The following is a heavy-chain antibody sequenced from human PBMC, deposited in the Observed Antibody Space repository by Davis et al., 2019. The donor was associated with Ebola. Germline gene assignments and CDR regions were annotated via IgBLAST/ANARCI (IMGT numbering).Heavy chain of an antibody. CDR2: INPNSGGT. V-gene: IGHV1-2*02. Sequence: ASVKVSCKASSYTFTGYYMLWVRHAPGQGLEWMGWINPNSGGTNYAQKFQGRVTMTRDTSISTAYMELSRLRSDETAVYYGERESRSSDFDYWGQGTLVTVSS. D-gene: IGHD6-6*01. J-gene: IGHJ4*02. CDR1: SYTFTGYY. CDR3: ERESRSSDFDY.